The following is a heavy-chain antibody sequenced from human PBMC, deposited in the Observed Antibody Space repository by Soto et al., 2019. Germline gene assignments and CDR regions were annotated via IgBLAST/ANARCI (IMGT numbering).Heavy chain of an antibody. V-gene: IGHV1-18*01. CDR2: ISAYNGNT. Sequence: ASVKVSCKASGYTFTSYGISWVRQAPGQGLEWMGWISAYNGNTNYAQKLQGRVTMTTDTSTSTAYMELRSLRSDDTAVYYCARTFLGYCSGGSCPQYFQHWGQGTLVTVSS. J-gene: IGHJ1*01. CDR1: GYTFTSYG. D-gene: IGHD2-15*01. CDR3: ARTFLGYCSGGSCPQYFQH.